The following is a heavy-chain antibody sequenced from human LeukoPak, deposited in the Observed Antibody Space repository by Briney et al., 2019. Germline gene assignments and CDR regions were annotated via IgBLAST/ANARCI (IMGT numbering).Heavy chain of an antibody. Sequence: SETLSLTCIVSGGSISSISSNNYHWGWIRQPPGKGLEWIGSIYYIGSTYYNPSLKSRVTISVDTSKNQFSLKLSSVTAADTAVYYCARGPYGDYAFLNYYYGMDVWGQGTTVTVSS. J-gene: IGHJ6*02. CDR1: GGSISSISSNNYH. CDR3: ARGPYGDYAFLNYYYGMDV. CDR2: IYYIGST. D-gene: IGHD4-17*01. V-gene: IGHV4-39*01.